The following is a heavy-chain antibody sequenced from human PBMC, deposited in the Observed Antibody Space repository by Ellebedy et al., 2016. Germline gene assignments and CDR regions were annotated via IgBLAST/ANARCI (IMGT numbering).Heavy chain of an antibody. Sequence: SVKVSXKASGGTFSSYAISWVRQAPGQGLEWMGGIIPIFGTANYAQKFQGRVTITADESTSTAYMELSSLRSEDTAVYYCARDRRDRYSSSWYLIDYWGQGTLVTVSS. D-gene: IGHD6-13*01. CDR2: IIPIFGTA. J-gene: IGHJ4*02. CDR3: ARDRRDRYSSSWYLIDY. V-gene: IGHV1-69*13. CDR1: GGTFSSYA.